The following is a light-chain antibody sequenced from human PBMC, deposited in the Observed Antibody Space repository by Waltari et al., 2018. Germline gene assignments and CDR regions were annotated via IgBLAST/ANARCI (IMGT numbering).Light chain of an antibody. CDR1: QSVSRA. Sequence: EIVLTQSPGTLSLSPGERATLYCRASQSVSRALAWFQQRPGQAPRLLIYGAPSRATGIPDRFSGSGSGTDFSLTISRLEPEDFAVYYCQNYVRLPATFGQGTKVEIK. V-gene: IGKV3-20*01. CDR2: GAP. CDR3: QNYVRLPAT. J-gene: IGKJ1*01.